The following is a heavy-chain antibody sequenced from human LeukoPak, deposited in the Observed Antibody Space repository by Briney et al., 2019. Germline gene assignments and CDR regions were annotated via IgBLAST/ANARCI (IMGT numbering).Heavy chain of an antibody. V-gene: IGHV3-48*03. CDR1: GFTFNSHE. D-gene: IGHD5-24*01. Sequence: GGSLRLSCAVSGFTFNSHEMNWVRQAPGKGLEWVSYISSSGSTIDYADSVKGRFTISRDNAKNSLYLQMNSLRAEDTAVYYCARGGRDGYNWYYYYYMDVWGKGTTVTVSS. CDR2: ISSSGSTI. J-gene: IGHJ6*03. CDR3: ARGGRDGYNWYYYYYMDV.